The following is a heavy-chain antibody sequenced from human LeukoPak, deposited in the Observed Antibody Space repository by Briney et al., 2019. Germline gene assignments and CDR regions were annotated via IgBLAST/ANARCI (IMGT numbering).Heavy chain of an antibody. Sequence: GGSLRLSCAASGFTVSNNWMNWVRQAPGKGLEWVSLIFSGGDTQCADSVKDRFTISRDASKNTLYLQMSNLRAEDTAVYYCARDPSAVTTNTYAWGQGTLVTVSS. D-gene: IGHD4-11*01. CDR1: GFTVSNNW. CDR3: ARDPSAVTTNTYA. V-gene: IGHV3-66*01. CDR2: IFSGGDT. J-gene: IGHJ5*02.